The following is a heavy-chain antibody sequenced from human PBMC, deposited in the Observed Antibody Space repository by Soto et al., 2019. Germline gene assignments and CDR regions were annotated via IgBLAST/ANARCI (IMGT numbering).Heavy chain of an antibody. J-gene: IGHJ4*02. V-gene: IGHV4-31*03. CDR1: GGSISSAGYN. D-gene: IGHD3-10*01. Sequence: QVQLQESGPGLVKPSQTLSLTCTVSGGSISSAGYNWSWIRQHPGKGLGWIGDIYYSGSNYYNPALKSRATIPVDTSKYQSSLKLSSVTAADTAVYYCARYGSGTYYPTTFDYWGQGTLVTVST. CDR3: ARYGSGTYYPTTFDY. CDR2: IYYSGSN.